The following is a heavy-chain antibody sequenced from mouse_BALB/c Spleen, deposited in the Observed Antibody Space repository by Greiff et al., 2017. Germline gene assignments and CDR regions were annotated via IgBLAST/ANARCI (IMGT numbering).Heavy chain of an antibody. D-gene: IGHD3-3*01. V-gene: IGHV5-6*01. CDR1: GFTFSSYG. J-gene: IGHJ4*01. CDR3: ARLDGTGAMDY. CDR2: ISSGGSYT. Sequence: EVQRVESGGDLVKPGGSLKLSCAASGFTFSSYGMSWVRQTPDKRLEWVATISSGGSYTYYPDSVKGRFTISRDNAKNTLYLQMSSLKSEDTAMYYGARLDGTGAMDYWGQGTSVTVSS.